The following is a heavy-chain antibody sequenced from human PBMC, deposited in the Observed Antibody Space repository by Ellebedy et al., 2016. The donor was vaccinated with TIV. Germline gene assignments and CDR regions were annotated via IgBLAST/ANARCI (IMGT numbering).Heavy chain of an antibody. CDR2: IKSITDGGTT. D-gene: IGHD1-1*01. V-gene: IGHV3-15*01. CDR3: TTAVLSGS. Sequence: PGGSLRLSCAASGFTFSDYAMNWVRQAPGKGLEWVGRIKSITDGGTTNYAAPVKGRFTISRDDSKNTLYLQVNSLKTEDTSVYYCTTAVLSGSWGQGTLVTVSS. CDR1: GFTFSDYA. J-gene: IGHJ5*02.